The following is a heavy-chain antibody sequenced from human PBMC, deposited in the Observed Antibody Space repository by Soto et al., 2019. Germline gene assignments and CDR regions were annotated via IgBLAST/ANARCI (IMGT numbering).Heavy chain of an antibody. CDR1: GYTFTSYA. CDR2: INAGNGNT. CDR3: ARGVWTRSSGWPYFDY. D-gene: IGHD6-19*01. V-gene: IGHV1-3*01. J-gene: IGHJ4*02. Sequence: QVQLVQSGAEVKKPGASVKVSCKASGYTFTSYAMHWVRQAPGQRLEWMGWINAGNGNTKYSQKFQGRVTITRDTSASTAYMELSSLRSEDTAVYYCARGVWTRSSGWPYFDYWGQGTLVTVSS.